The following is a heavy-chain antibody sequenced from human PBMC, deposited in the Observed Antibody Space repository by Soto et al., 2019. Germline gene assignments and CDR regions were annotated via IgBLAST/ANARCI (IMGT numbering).Heavy chain of an antibody. Sequence: QVQLVQSGAEVTKPGSSVKVSGKASGGTFSNYAITWVRQAPGQGLAWLGRIIPILGSANYAQKFQGRVRSTADESTTTAYMELSSLRADDTAVYYCAKDGGKDGYFGNWFDPWGQGTLVTVSS. CDR2: IIPILGSA. J-gene: IGHJ5*02. CDR3: AKDGGKDGYFGNWFDP. V-gene: IGHV1-69*11. D-gene: IGHD5-12*01. CDR1: GGTFSNYA.